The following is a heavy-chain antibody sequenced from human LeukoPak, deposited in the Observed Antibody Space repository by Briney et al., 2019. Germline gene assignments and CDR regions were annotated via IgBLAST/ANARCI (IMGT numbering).Heavy chain of an antibody. CDR2: IWYGGSNK. CDR1: GFTFSSYG. Sequence: TGGSLRLSCAASGFTFSSYGMHWVRQAPGKGREWVAVIWYGGSNKYYADSVKGRFTISRDNSKNTLYLQMNSLRAEDTAMYYCARESDSAGACDYWGQGTLVTVSS. CDR3: ARESDSAGACDY. D-gene: IGHD2-21*02. V-gene: IGHV3-33*08. J-gene: IGHJ4*02.